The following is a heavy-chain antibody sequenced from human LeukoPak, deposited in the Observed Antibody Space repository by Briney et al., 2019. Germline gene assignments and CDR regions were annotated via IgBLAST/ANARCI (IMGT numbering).Heavy chain of an antibody. CDR2: ISGSGGST. D-gene: IGHD6-19*01. Sequence: SGGSLRLSCAASGFTFSSYAMSWVRQAPGKGLEWVSAISGSGGSTYYADCVKGRFTISRDNSKNTLYLQMNSLRAEDTAVYYCANPRRTTQWLPYYYYGMDVWGQGTTVTVSS. CDR3: ANPRRTTQWLPYYYYGMDV. J-gene: IGHJ6*02. CDR1: GFTFSSYA. V-gene: IGHV3-23*01.